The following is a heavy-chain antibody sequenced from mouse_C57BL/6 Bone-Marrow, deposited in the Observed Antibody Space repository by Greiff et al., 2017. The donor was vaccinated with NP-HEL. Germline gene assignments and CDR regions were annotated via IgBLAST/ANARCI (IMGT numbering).Heavy chain of an antibody. V-gene: IGHV14-4*01. CDR2: IDPENGDT. J-gene: IGHJ4*01. Sequence: EVQRVESGAELVRPGASVKLSCTASGFNIKDDYMHWVKQRPEQGLEWIGWIDPENGDTEYASKFQGKATITADTSSNTAYLQLSSLTSEDTAVYYCRYYGSSYAMDYWGQGTSVTVSS. D-gene: IGHD1-1*01. CDR3: RYYGSSYAMDY. CDR1: GFNIKDDY.